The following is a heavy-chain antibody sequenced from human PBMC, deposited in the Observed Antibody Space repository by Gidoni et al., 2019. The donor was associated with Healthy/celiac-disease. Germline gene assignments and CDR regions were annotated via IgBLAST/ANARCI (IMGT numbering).Heavy chain of an antibody. D-gene: IGHD5-12*01. CDR3: ARESGYSGYDDYYYYGMDV. CDR2: IIPIFGTA. CDR1: GGTFRSYA. J-gene: IGHJ6*02. Sequence: QVQLVQSGAEVKKPGSSVKVSCKASGGTFRSYAISWVRQAPGQGLEWMGGIIPIFGTANYAQKFQGRVTITADESTSTAYMELSSLRSEDTAVYYCARESGYSGYDDYYYYGMDVWGQGTTVTVSS. V-gene: IGHV1-69*01.